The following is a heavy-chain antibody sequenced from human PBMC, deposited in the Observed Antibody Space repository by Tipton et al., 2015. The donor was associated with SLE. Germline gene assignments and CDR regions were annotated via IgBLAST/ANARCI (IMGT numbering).Heavy chain of an antibody. D-gene: IGHD6-6*01. CDR1: GGSISSSSYY. V-gene: IGHV4-61*05. Sequence: TLSLTCTVSGGSISSSSYYWGWIRQPPGKGLEWIGYIYYSGSTNYNPSLKSRVTISVDTSKNQFSLKLSSLTAADTAVYYFARRRYSSSSRPYWYFDLWGRGTLVTVSS. CDR3: ARRRYSSSSRPYWYFDL. CDR2: IYYSGST. J-gene: IGHJ2*01.